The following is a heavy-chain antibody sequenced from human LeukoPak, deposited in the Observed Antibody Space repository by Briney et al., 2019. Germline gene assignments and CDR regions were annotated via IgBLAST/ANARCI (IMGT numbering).Heavy chain of an antibody. CDR3: AKAKYRHVRSGYRFFSVAFDS. D-gene: IGHD3-3*01. V-gene: IGHV3-23*01. Sequence: GGSLRLSCAASGFTFSSYGMSWVRQAPGKGLEWVATIRGGGGGTYYADSVKGRFTISRDNSKNTLYLQMNSLRAEDTAEYSCAKAKYRHVRSGYRFFSVAFDSWGEGTMVTVSS. CDR2: IRGGGGGT. J-gene: IGHJ3*02. CDR1: GFTFSSYG.